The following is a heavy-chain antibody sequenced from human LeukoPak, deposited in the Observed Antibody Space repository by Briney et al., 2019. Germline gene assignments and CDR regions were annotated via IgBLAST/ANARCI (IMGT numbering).Heavy chain of an antibody. Sequence: SSETLSLTCTVSGGSISSYYWSWIRQPPGKGLEWIGYIYHSGNTYYNPSLKSRLTISVDTPRNQFSLKLRSVTAADTAVYYCARGGTRITIVGVVINDFDYWGQGTLVTVSS. D-gene: IGHD3-3*01. CDR2: IYHSGNT. V-gene: IGHV4-30-4*08. J-gene: IGHJ4*02. CDR1: GGSISSYY. CDR3: ARGGTRITIVGVVINDFDY.